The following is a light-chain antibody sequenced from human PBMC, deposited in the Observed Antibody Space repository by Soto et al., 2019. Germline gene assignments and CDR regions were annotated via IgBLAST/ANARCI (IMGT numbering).Light chain of an antibody. CDR1: SGSIVNSY. CDR3: QSYDSSNQV. J-gene: IGLJ2*01. CDR2: EDK. V-gene: IGLV6-57*04. Sequence: NFMLTQPHSVSESPGKTVAISCTRSSGSIVNSYVQWYQQRPGSAPTIMIYEDKQRPSGVPDRFSGSIDSSSNSASLIISGLKTEDEADYYCQSYDSSNQVFGGGTKLTVL.